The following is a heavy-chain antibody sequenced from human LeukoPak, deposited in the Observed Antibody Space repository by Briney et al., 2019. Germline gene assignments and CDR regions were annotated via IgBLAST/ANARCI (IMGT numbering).Heavy chain of an antibody. D-gene: IGHD2/OR15-2a*01. V-gene: IGHV3-30*18. CDR2: ISYDGSNK. CDR1: GFTFSSYG. Sequence: QTGGSLRLSCAASGFTFSSYGMHWVRQAPGKGLEWVAVISYDGSNKYYADSVKGRFTISRDNSKNTLYLQMNSLRAEDTAVYYCAKDVMFKSPYYYYYMDVWGKGTTVTVSS. CDR3: AKDVMFKSPYYYYYMDV. J-gene: IGHJ6*03.